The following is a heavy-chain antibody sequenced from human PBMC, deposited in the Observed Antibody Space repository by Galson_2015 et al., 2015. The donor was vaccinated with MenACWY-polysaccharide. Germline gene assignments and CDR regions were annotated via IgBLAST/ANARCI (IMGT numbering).Heavy chain of an antibody. CDR1: GFTFSSYA. CDR3: ARAYCDRTTCYGMDV. Sequence: LRLSCAASGFTFSSYAIHWVRQAPGKGLEWVAVISYDGSNKYYADSLKGRFTISRDNSKNMLYLQMNSLRAEDTAVYYCARAYCDRTTCYGMDVWGQGTTVTVSS. CDR2: ISYDGSNK. J-gene: IGHJ6*02. V-gene: IGHV3-30-3*01. D-gene: IGHD2-2*01.